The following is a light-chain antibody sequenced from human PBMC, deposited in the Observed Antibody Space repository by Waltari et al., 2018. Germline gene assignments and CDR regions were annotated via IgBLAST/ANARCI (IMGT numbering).Light chain of an antibody. CDR1: QRISSW. J-gene: IGKJ2*01. CDR2: KAS. CDR3: QHYSSAPYT. V-gene: IGKV1-5*03. Sequence: DIQMTQSPSTLSASVGDRVTITCRASQRISSWLAWYKVRPGKAPKLLIQKASSLQSEVPSRCSGSESGTTEFTLTISSLQPDDFATYYCQHYSSAPYTFGQGTKLEIK.